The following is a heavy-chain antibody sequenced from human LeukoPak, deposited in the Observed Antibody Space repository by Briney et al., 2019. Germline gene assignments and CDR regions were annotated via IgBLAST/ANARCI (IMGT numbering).Heavy chain of an antibody. CDR1: GFTFSSCA. J-gene: IGHJ4*02. CDR2: ISGSGGST. CDR3: ARAASIAVAGTIDYFDY. V-gene: IGHV3-23*01. D-gene: IGHD6-19*01. Sequence: GGSLRLSCAASGFTFSSCAMSWVRQAPGRGLEWVSAISGSGGSTYYADSVKGRFTISRDNSKNSLYLQMNSLRAEDTAVYYCARAASIAVAGTIDYFDYWGQGTLVTVSS.